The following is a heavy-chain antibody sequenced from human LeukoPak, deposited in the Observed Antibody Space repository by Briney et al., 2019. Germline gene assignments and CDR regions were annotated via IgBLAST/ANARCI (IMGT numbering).Heavy chain of an antibody. Sequence: GGSLRLSCAASGFTFSNHYMSWIRQAPGKGLEWVSVIYSGGSTYYADSVKGRFTISRDNSKNTLYLQMNSLRAEDTAVYYCAREHTAMNAFDIWGQGTMVTVSS. CDR1: GFTFSNHY. J-gene: IGHJ3*02. CDR2: IYSGGST. V-gene: IGHV3-66*01. D-gene: IGHD5-18*01. CDR3: AREHTAMNAFDI.